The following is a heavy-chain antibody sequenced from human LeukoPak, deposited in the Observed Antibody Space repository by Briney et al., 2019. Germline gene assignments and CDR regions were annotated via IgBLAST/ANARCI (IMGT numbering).Heavy chain of an antibody. Sequence: SETLSLTCTVSGGSISSYYWSWIRQPPGKGLEWIGYIYYSGSTNYNLSLKSRVTISVDTSKNQFSLKLSSVTAADTAVYYCARDSSVVASQKGYYYYGMDVWGQGTTVTVSS. V-gene: IGHV4-59*01. CDR2: IYYSGST. J-gene: IGHJ6*02. CDR3: ARDSSVVASQKGYYYYGMDV. D-gene: IGHD3-22*01. CDR1: GGSISSYY.